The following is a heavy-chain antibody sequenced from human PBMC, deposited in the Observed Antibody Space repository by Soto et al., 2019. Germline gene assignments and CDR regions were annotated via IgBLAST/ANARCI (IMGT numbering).Heavy chain of an antibody. V-gene: IGHV1-3*01. J-gene: IGHJ4*02. CDR1: GYTFTNYV. CDR3: ARGLTIFGVVIGY. CDR2: INSGNGNT. D-gene: IGHD3-3*01. Sequence: ASVKVSCKTSGYTFTNYVVDWVRQAPGQGLEWMGWINSGNGNTKYSEKFQGRVTITRDASASTAYMELNSLTSEDTAVYYCARGLTIFGVVIGYWGQGTLVTVSS.